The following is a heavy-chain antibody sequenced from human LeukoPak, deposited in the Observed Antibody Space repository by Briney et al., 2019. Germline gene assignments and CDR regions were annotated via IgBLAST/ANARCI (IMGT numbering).Heavy chain of an antibody. Sequence: PSETLSLTCAVYGGSFSGYYWSWIRQPPGKGLEWIGEINHSGSTNYSPSLKSRVTISVDTSKNQFSLKLSSVTAADTAVYYCAKVRGGYDSTDAFDIWGQGTMVTVSS. CDR3: AKVRGGYDSTDAFDI. J-gene: IGHJ3*02. CDR1: GGSFSGYY. V-gene: IGHV4-34*01. CDR2: INHSGST. D-gene: IGHD5-12*01.